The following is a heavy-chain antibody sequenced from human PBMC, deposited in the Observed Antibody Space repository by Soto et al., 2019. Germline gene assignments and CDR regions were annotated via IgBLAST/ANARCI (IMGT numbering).Heavy chain of an antibody. CDR2: INPSGGST. J-gene: IGHJ2*01. CDR1: GYTFTSYY. Sequence: QVQLVQSGAEVTKPGASVKVSCKASGYTFTSYYMHWVRQAPGQGLEWMGIINPSGGSTSYAQKCQGRVTMTRDTSTSTVYMELSSLRSEDTAVYYCARDRGGCYPCWYFDLWGRGTLVTVSS. CDR3: ARDRGGCYPCWYFDL. V-gene: IGHV1-46*01. D-gene: IGHD1-26*01.